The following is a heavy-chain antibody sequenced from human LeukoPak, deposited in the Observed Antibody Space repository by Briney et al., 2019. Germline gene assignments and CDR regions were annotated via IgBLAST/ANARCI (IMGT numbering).Heavy chain of an antibody. D-gene: IGHD6-19*01. J-gene: IGHJ5*02. CDR2: ISGSAGGT. CDR3: AKAWYSSGWYTS. V-gene: IGHV3-23*01. Sequence: GGSLRLSCAVSGITLSNYGMSWVRQAPGKGLEWVAGISGSAGGTNYADSVKGRFTISRDNSKNTLYLQMNSLRAEDTAVYYCAKAWYSSGWYTSWGQGTLVTVSS. CDR1: GITLSNYG.